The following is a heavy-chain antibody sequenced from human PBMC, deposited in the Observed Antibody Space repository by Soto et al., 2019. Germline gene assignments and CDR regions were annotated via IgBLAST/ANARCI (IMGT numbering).Heavy chain of an antibody. V-gene: IGHV4-31*03. Sequence: TSETLSLTCTVSGDSLSSGGHYWSWIRQHPGKGLEWIGYIYDSVNTYYSPSLRSRVTISADMSKNQFFLNLRSVTAADTAAYYCASVDHRGYFAILADYWGQGALVTVSS. CDR3: ASVDHRGYFAILADY. CDR2: IYDSVNT. J-gene: IGHJ4*02. CDR1: GDSLSSGGHY. D-gene: IGHD3-3*02.